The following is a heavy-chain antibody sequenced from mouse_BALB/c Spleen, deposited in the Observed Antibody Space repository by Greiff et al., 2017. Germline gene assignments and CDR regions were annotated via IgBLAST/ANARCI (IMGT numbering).Heavy chain of an antibody. J-gene: IGHJ2*01. D-gene: IGHD1-2*01. CDR3: ARRLITTATRAMDY. Sequence: VQLQQPGAELVKPGASVKLSCKASGYTFTSYWMHWVKQRPGQGLEWIGEINPSNGRTNYNEKFKSKATLTVDKSSSTAYMQLSSLTSEDSAVYYCARRLITTATRAMDYWGQGTTLTVSS. V-gene: IGHV1S81*02. CDR1: GYTFTSYW. CDR2: INPSNGRT.